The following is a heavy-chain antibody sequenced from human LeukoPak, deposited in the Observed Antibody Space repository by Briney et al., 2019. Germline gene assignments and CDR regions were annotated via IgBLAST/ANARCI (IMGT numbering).Heavy chain of an antibody. CDR2: INPNDGST. CDR1: GYTFTNYY. V-gene: IGHV1-46*01. CDR3: ARDLPRGPANY. J-gene: IGHJ4*02. Sequence: ASVKVSCKASGYTFTNYYLHWVRQGPGQGLEWMGIINPNDGSTSYGQNFQGRVTMTRDTSTSTVYMDVSSLRSEDTAVYYCARDLPRGPANYWGQGTLVTVSS. D-gene: IGHD2-2*01.